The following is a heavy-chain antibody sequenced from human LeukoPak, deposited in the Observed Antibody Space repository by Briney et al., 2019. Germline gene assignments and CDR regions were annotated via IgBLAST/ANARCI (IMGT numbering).Heavy chain of an antibody. D-gene: IGHD6-13*01. CDR1: GFTFRNYD. V-gene: IGHV3-48*03. CDR3: AHISSSWPDY. J-gene: IGHJ4*02. CDR2: IGSSGSPI. Sequence: GGSLRLSCAASGFTFRNYDMNWVRQAPGKGLEWVSFIGSSGSPIYYADSVKGRFTISRDNSKNTLYLQMNSLRAEDTAVYYCAHISSSWPDYWGQGTLVTVSS.